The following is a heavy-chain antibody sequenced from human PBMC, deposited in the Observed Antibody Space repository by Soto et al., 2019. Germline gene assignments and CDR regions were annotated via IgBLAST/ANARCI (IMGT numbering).Heavy chain of an antibody. CDR3: AKEEGGYGDYASQWDYYYYGMDV. V-gene: IGHV3-23*01. CDR2: ISGSGGST. CDR1: GFTFSSYA. Sequence: GGSLRLSCAASGFTFSSYAMSWVRQAPGKGLEWVSAISGSGGSTYYADSVKGRFTISRDNSKNTLYLQMNSLRAEDTAVYYCAKEEGGYGDYASQWDYYYYGMDVWGQGTTVTVSS. J-gene: IGHJ6*02. D-gene: IGHD4-17*01.